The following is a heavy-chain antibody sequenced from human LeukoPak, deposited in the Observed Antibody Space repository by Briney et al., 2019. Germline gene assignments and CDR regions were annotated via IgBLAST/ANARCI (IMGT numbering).Heavy chain of an antibody. J-gene: IGHJ6*02. V-gene: IGHV1-18*01. CDR3: ARDPRIFGVVPEGGMDV. CDR2: ISAYNGNT. CDR1: GYTFTSYG. Sequence: GASVKVSCKASGYTFTSYGISWVRQAPGQGLEWMGWISAYNGNTNYAQKLQGRVTMTTDTSTSTAYMELRSLRSDDTAVYYCARDPRIFGVVPEGGMDVWGQRTTVTVSS. D-gene: IGHD3-3*02.